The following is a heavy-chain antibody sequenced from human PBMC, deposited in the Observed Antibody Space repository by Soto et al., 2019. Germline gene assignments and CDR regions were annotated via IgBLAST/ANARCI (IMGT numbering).Heavy chain of an antibody. CDR2: MNPNSGDT. J-gene: IGHJ4*02. CDR1: GYTFTNYH. D-gene: IGHD6-13*01. CDR3: ARGGGGRWYSGDY. V-gene: IGHV1-8*01. Sequence: QVQLVQSGAEVKKPGASVKVSCKASGYTFTNYHIHWVRQATGQGLEWMGWMNPNSGDTGYAQKFQGRVTKTRDPSITAAYMELSGLRSEDTAGYYFARGGGGRWYSGDYWGQGTLVTVSS.